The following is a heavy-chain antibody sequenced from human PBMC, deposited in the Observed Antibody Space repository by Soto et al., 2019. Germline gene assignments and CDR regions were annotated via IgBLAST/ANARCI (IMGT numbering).Heavy chain of an antibody. V-gene: IGHV1-46*01. D-gene: IGHD3-3*01. Sequence: ASVKVSCKAPGDTFTSYYLNWVRQAPGQGLEWMGVINPHGGSTKYAQKFQGRITMTRDTSRSTVYMELSSLRSDDTAIYYCARSSGGNFGIIIEGSNWFDPSGPGTMGTFSS. CDR2: INPHGGST. CDR3: ARSSGGNFGIIIEGSNWFDP. CDR1: GDTFTSYY. J-gene: IGHJ5*02.